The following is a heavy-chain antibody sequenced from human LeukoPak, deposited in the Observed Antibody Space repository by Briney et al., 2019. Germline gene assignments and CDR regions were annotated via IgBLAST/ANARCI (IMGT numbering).Heavy chain of an antibody. CDR2: IKQDGSEK. D-gene: IGHD1-26*01. CDR1: GFTFSSSR. V-gene: IGHV3-7*01. Sequence: GGSLRLSCAASGFTFSSSRMSWVRQAPGKGLEWVANIKQDGSEKKYVDSVKGRFTISRDNAKNSLYLQMNSQRAEDTAVYYCARDWDRWGQGTLVTVSS. CDR3: ARDWDR. J-gene: IGHJ4*02.